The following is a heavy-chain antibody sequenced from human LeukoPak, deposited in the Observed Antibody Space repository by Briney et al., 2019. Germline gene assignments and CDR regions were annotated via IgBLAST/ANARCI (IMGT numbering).Heavy chain of an antibody. J-gene: IGHJ5*01. V-gene: IGHV2-5*02. D-gene: IGHD2-15*01. CDR3: AYRGRSAKWFDS. CDR1: GFSLSTSEGA. CDR2: IYWDDDQ. Sequence: SGPTLVNPTHTLTLTCTFSGFSLSTSEGAGIWIRQPPGKALEWLALIYWDDDQRYSPSLTSRFTITKDHSKLQVVLTMTTMAPVDTATYYSAYRGRSAKWFDSWGQGTLVTVSS.